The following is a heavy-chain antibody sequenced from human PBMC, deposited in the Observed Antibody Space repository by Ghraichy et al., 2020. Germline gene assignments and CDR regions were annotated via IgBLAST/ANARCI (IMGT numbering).Heavy chain of an antibody. J-gene: IGHJ4*02. D-gene: IGHD6-13*01. V-gene: IGHV3-21*01. CDR3: ARDIGQQLVPNFDY. Sequence: GSLRLSCAASGFTFSSYSMNWVRQAPGKGLEWVSSISSSSSYIYYADSVKGRFTISRDNAKNSLYLQMNSLRAEDTAVYYCARDIGQQLVPNFDYWGQGTLVTVSS. CDR2: ISSSSSYI. CDR1: GFTFSSYS.